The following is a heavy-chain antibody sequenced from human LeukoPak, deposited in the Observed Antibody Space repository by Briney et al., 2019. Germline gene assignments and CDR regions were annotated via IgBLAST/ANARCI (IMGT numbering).Heavy chain of an antibody. CDR2: ISSSTTTI. CDR3: TRERNNDFDAFDL. Sequence: GGSLRLSCAASGFTFSDYFMSWVRQAPGKGLEWVAYISSSTTTIHYAESVRGRFTISRDNAENSLYLHMNSLRAEDTAVYYCTRERNNDFDAFDLWGQGTSVTVSS. V-gene: IGHV3-11*01. CDR1: GFTFSDYF. J-gene: IGHJ3*01. D-gene: IGHD1/OR15-1a*01.